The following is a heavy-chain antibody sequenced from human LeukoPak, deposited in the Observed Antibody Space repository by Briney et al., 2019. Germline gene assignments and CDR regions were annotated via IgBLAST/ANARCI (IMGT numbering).Heavy chain of an antibody. V-gene: IGHV1-69*04. CDR2: IIPILGIA. CDR3: ARAPPDYGGNVDY. CDR1: GGTFSSYA. D-gene: IGHD4-17*01. J-gene: IGHJ4*02. Sequence: GSSVKVSCKASGGTFSSYAISGVRQAPGQGLEWMGRIIPILGIANYAQKFQGRVTITADKSTSTASMELSSLRSEDTAVYYCARAPPDYGGNVDYWGQGTLVTVSS.